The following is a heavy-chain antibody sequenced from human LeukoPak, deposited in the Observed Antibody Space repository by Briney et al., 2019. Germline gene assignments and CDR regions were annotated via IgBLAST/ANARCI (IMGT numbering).Heavy chain of an antibody. CDR3: ARAYIKAFDQ. Sequence: GGSLRLSCAASGFTFSNYAMHWVRQAPGKGLEYVSTISSNGDSTYYADSVKGRFTISRDNSKNTLYLQMSSLRAEDTAVYYCARAYIKAFDQWGQGTLVTVSS. D-gene: IGHD3-16*01. J-gene: IGHJ4*02. CDR2: ISSNGDST. CDR1: GFTFSNYA. V-gene: IGHV3-64D*06.